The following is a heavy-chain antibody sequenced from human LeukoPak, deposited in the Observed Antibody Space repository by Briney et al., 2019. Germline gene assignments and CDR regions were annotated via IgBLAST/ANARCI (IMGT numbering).Heavy chain of an antibody. J-gene: IGHJ6*02. CDR1: GFTFDDYG. CDR2: INWNGGST. D-gene: IGHD2-15*01. CDR3: ARNRDGYCSGGSCYYYYGMDV. V-gene: IGHV3-20*04. Sequence: GGSLRLSCAASGFTFDDYGMSWVRQAPGKGLEWVSGINWNGGSTGYADSVKGRFTISRDNAKNSLYLQMNSLRAEDTALYYCARNRDGYCSGGSCYYYYGMDVWGQGTTVTVSS.